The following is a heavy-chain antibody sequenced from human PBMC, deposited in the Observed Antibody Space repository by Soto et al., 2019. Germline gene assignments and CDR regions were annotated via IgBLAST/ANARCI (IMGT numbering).Heavy chain of an antibody. D-gene: IGHD4-17*01. J-gene: IGHJ6*03. CDR1: GFTVSSNY. Sequence: GGSLRLSCAASGFTVSSNYMSWVRQAPGKGLEWVSVIYSGGSTYYADSVKGRFTISRHNSKNTLYLQMNSLRAEATAVYYCARDGIGAYGDPYYYYYMDVWGKGTTVTVSS. V-gene: IGHV3-53*04. CDR3: ARDGIGAYGDPYYYYYMDV. CDR2: IYSGGST.